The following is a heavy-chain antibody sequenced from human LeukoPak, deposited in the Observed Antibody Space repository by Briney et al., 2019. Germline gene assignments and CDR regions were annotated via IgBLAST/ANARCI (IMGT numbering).Heavy chain of an antibody. J-gene: IGHJ4*02. CDR1: GFTFSSYA. CDR3: AKALNWGSPYYFDY. Sequence: PGGSLRLSCAASGFTFSSYAMSWVRQAPGKGLEWVSAISGSGGSTYYADSVKGRFTIPRDNSKNTLYLQMNSLRAEDTAIYYCAKALNWGSPYYFDYWGQGTLVTVSS. D-gene: IGHD7-27*01. V-gene: IGHV3-23*01. CDR2: ISGSGGST.